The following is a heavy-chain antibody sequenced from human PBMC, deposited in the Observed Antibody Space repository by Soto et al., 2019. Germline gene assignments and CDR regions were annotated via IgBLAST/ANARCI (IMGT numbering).Heavy chain of an antibody. CDR1: GFTFDDYA. Sequence: GGSLRLSCAASGFTFDDYAMHWVRQAPGKGLEWVSGISWNSGSIGYADSVKGRFTISRDNAKNSLYLQMNSLRAEDTALYYCAKDIIAVAGTAYYYYYGMDVWGQGTTVTVSS. J-gene: IGHJ6*02. V-gene: IGHV3-9*01. CDR2: ISWNSGSI. CDR3: AKDIIAVAGTAYYYYYGMDV. D-gene: IGHD6-19*01.